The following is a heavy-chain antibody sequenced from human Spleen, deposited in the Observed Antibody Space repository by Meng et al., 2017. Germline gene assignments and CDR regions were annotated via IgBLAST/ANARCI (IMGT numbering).Heavy chain of an antibody. D-gene: IGHD5-12*01. J-gene: IGHJ4*02. V-gene: IGHV7-4-1*02. CDR3: ARVNSGYVYDY. Sequence: VHLCLSGSELKKPGVAVMVSCEASGYTYTTYAMNWVRQAPGQGLEWRGWINTNTGNPTYAQGFTGLFVFSLDTSVSTAYLQISSLKAEDTAVYYCARVNSGYVYDYWGQGTLVTVSS. CDR1: GYTYTTYA. CDR2: INTNTGNP.